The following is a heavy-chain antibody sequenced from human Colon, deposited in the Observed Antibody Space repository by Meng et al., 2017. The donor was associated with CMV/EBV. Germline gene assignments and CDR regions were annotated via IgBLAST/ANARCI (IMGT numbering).Heavy chain of an antibody. D-gene: IGHD2-21*01. CDR2: INPDGSST. CDR3: TSCGGNCSYRNYYAMDF. CDR1: GFTFSNSW. Sequence: GESLKISCAASGFTFSNSWMHWVRQGPGKGLLWVSRINPDGSSTSYADSVKGRFTISRDNAKNTVFLQMNSLRAEDTAVYHCTSCGGNCSYRNYYAMDFWGQGTTVTVSS. J-gene: IGHJ6*02. V-gene: IGHV3-74*01.